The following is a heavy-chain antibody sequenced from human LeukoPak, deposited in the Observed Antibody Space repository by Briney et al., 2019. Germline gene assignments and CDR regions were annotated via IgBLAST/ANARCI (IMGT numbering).Heavy chain of an antibody. V-gene: IGHV4-34*01. CDR1: GGSISSYY. Sequence: SETLSLTCTVSGGSISSYYWSWIRQPPGKGLEWIGEINHSGSTNYNPSLKSRVTISVDTSKNQFSLKLSSVTAADTAVYYCARTTYQWHEKYYFDYWGQGTLVTVSS. CDR3: ARTTYQWHEKYYFDY. J-gene: IGHJ4*02. CDR2: INHSGST. D-gene: IGHD6-19*01.